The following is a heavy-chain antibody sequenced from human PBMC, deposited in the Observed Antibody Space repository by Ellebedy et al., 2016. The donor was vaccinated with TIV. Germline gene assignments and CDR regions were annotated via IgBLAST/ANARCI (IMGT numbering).Heavy chain of an antibody. V-gene: IGHV1-8*01. CDR2: VNPKSGNT. CDR3: ARGDVRGYNNPPRTDYFDY. Sequence: AASVKVSCKASGYTFTPYDIHWVRQATGQGLEWMGWVNPKSGNTGYAQKFAGRVTMTRNTSITTAHMELSSLKSEDTAVYFCARGDVRGYNNPPRTDYFDYWGQGALVTVSS. CDR1: GYTFTPYD. D-gene: IGHD5-18*01. J-gene: IGHJ4*02.